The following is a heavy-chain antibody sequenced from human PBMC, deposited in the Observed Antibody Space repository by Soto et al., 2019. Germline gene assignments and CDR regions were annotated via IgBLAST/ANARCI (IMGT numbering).Heavy chain of an antibody. V-gene: IGHV4-59*01. J-gene: IGHJ6*03. Sequence: PSETLSLTCTVSGCSISSYYWSWIRQPPGKGLEWIGYIYYSGSTNYNPSLKSRVTISVDTSKNQFSLKLSSVTAADTAVYYCARQDRSLTYYYYYYMDGWGKGTTVTVSS. D-gene: IGHD1-26*01. CDR2: IYYSGST. CDR1: GCSISSYY. CDR3: ARQDRSLTYYYYYYMDG.